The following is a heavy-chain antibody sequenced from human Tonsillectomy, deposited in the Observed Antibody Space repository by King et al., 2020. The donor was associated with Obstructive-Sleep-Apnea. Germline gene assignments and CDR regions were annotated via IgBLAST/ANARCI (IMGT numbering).Heavy chain of an antibody. CDR2: IYHSWST. D-gene: IGHD3-22*01. J-gene: IGHJ4*02. CDR1: DGSISSGYYY. CDR3: AREFDGYYFDY. Sequence: VQLQESGPGLVKPSQTLSLTCTVSDGSISSGYYYWSWIRQHPGKGLEWIGYIYHSWSTYYHPSLQSPVTLSVDTSNHQFSLKLSSVTAADTAVYYCAREFDGYYFDYWGQGTLVTVSS. V-gene: IGHV4-31*01.